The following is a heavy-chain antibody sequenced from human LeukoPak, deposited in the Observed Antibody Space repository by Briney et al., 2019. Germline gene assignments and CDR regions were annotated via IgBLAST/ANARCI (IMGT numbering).Heavy chain of an antibody. D-gene: IGHD1-14*01. J-gene: IGHJ6*03. CDR2: IYHSGST. Sequence: PSETLSLTCAVSGGSISSGGYSWSWIRQPPGKGLEWIGYIYHSGSTYYNPSLKSRVSISVDRSTNQFSLKLSSVTAADTAVFYCARVTGSYQYMDVWGKGTTVTVSS. CDR1: GGSISSGGYS. V-gene: IGHV4-30-2*01. CDR3: ARVTGSYQYMDV.